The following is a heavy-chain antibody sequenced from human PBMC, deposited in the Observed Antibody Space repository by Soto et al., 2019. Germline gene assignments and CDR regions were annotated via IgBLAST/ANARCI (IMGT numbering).Heavy chain of an antibody. V-gene: IGHV3-23*01. CDR2: ISGSGGST. Sequence: PGGSLRLSCAASGFTVSSYVMSWVRQAPGKGLEWVSGISGSGGSTYYADSVKGRFTISRDNSKKTLYLQMNSLRAEDTAVYYCAKPLVAYGDYLFDYWGQGTLVTVSS. CDR3: AKPLVAYGDYLFDY. J-gene: IGHJ4*02. D-gene: IGHD4-17*01. CDR1: GFTVSSYV.